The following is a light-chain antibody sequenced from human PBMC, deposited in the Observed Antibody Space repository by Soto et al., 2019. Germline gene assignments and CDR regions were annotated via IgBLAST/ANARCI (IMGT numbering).Light chain of an antibody. Sequence: EIVMTQSPATLSVSPGERATLSCRASQSVSSYLAWYQQKPGQAPRLLIYGASTRATGIPARFRGSGSGTEFTLTISNLHSEDVALYYCQQYSDCVTFGGGTKVEIK. CDR3: QQYSDCVT. V-gene: IGKV3D-15*01. CDR1: QSVSSY. CDR2: GAS. J-gene: IGKJ4*01.